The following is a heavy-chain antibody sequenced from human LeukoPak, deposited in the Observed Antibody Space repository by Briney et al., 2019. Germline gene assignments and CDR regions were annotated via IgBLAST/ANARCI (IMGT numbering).Heavy chain of an antibody. Sequence: GGSLRLSCAASGFTFSSYGMHWVRQAPGKGLEWVAFIRYDGSNKYYADSVKGRFTISRDNSKNTLYLQMNSLRAEDTAVYYCAKDWGPWAMVRGVADYWGQGTPVTVSS. CDR1: GFTFSSYG. D-gene: IGHD3-10*01. CDR3: AKDWGPWAMVRGVADY. J-gene: IGHJ4*02. V-gene: IGHV3-30*02. CDR2: IRYDGSNK.